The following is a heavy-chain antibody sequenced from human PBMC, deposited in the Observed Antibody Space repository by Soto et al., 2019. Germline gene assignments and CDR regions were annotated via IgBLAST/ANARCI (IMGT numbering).Heavy chain of an antibody. Sequence: DVELVESGGGLVQPGGSLRLSCTTSGFSFSIYWMHWVRQGPGMGLEWVSRINSDGSNIDYADSVKGRFTISRDNAQNTLFLQLNSLGAGDTAVYYCASSGHSLPFDYWGQGTVVTVSS. J-gene: IGHJ4*02. D-gene: IGHD3-22*01. CDR1: GFSFSIYW. CDR3: ASSGHSLPFDY. CDR2: INSDGSNI. V-gene: IGHV3-74*01.